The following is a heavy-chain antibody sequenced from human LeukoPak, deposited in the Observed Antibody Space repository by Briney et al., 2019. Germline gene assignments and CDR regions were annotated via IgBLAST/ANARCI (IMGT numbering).Heavy chain of an antibody. V-gene: IGHV1-18*01. D-gene: IGHD3-22*01. CDR1: GYTFTTYA. CDR2: LGTYNGNT. Sequence: DSVKVSCKASGYTFTTYAISWVRQAPGQGLEWMGWLGTYNGNTHYAQKLQGRVAMTTDTSTSTAYMELRSLGSDDTAVYYCARTPLYYDSVGFDSWGQGTLVTVSS. CDR3: ARTPLYYDSVGFDS. J-gene: IGHJ4*02.